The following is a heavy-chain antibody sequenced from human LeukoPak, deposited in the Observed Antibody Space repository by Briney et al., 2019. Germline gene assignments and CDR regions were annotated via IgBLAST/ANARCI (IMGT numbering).Heavy chain of an antibody. CDR3: ARVGGRLRTIYFDY. V-gene: IGHV3-30-3*01. CDR2: ISYDGSNK. J-gene: IGHJ4*02. D-gene: IGHD4-17*01. CDR1: GFTFSSYA. Sequence: HPGGSLRLSCAASGFTFSSYAMHWVRQAPGRGLEWVAVISYDGSNKYYADSVKGRFTISRDNSKNTLYLQMNSLRAEDTAVYYCARVGGRLRTIYFDYWGQGTLVTVSS.